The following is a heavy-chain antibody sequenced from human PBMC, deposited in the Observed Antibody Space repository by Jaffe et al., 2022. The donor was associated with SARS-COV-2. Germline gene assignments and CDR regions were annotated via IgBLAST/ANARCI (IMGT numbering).Heavy chain of an antibody. D-gene: IGHD1-1*01. V-gene: IGHV3-43*02. CDR3: AKAPQLRGKPDSYYYYGMDV. J-gene: IGHJ6*02. CDR1: GFTFDDYA. Sequence: EVQLVESGGGVVQPGGSLRLSCAASGFTFDDYAMHWVRQAPGKGLEWVSLISGDGGSTYYADSVKGRFTISRDNSKNSLYLQMNSLRTEDTALYYCAKAPQLRGKPDSYYYYGMDVWGQGTTVTVSS. CDR2: ISGDGGST.